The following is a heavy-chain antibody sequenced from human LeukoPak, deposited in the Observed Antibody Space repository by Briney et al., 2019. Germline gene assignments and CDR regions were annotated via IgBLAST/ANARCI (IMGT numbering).Heavy chain of an antibody. CDR2: IIPIFGTA. V-gene: IGHV1-69*13. CDR1: GGTFSSYA. Sequence: GASVTVSCTASGGTFSSYAISWVRQAPGQGPEWMGGIIPIFGTANYAQKFQGRVTITADESTSTAYMELSSLRSEDTAVYYCARTRLGYCSSTSCPYFDYWGQGTLVTVSS. J-gene: IGHJ4*02. CDR3: ARTRLGYCSSTSCPYFDY. D-gene: IGHD2-2*01.